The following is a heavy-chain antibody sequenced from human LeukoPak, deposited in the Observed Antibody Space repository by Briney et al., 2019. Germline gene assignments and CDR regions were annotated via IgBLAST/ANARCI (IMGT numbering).Heavy chain of an antibody. CDR2: ISSSGSTI. CDR1: GFTFSDYY. J-gene: IGHJ3*02. CDR3: ARESYDFRSGHDAFDI. D-gene: IGHD3-3*01. V-gene: IGHV3-11*01. Sequence: GGSLRLSCAASGFTFSDYYMSWIRQAPGKGLEWVSYISSSGSTIYYADSVKGRFTISRDNAKNSLYLQMDSLRAKDTAVYYCARESYDFRSGHDAFDIWGQGTMVTVSS.